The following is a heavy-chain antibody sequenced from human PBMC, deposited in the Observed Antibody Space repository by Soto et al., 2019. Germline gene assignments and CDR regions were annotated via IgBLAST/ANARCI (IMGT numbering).Heavy chain of an antibody. CDR3: ARLAVAGTISWFDP. CDR1: GGTFSSYA. D-gene: IGHD6-19*01. Sequence: GASVKVSCKASGGTFSSYAISCVRQAPGQGLEWMGGIIPIFGTANYAQKFQGRVTITADESTSTAYRELSSLRSEDTAVYYCARLAVAGTISWFDPWGQGTLVTVSS. J-gene: IGHJ5*02. CDR2: IIPIFGTA. V-gene: IGHV1-69*13.